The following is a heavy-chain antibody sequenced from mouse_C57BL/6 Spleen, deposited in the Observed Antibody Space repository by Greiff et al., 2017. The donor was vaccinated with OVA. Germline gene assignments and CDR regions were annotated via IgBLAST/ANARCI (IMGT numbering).Heavy chain of an antibody. CDR1: GYTFTSYW. CDR3: ARDGSSYDYAMDY. Sequence: QVQLQQPGAELVMPGASVKLSCKASGYTFTSYWMHWVKQRPGQGLEWIGEIDPSDSYTNYNQKFKGKSTLTVDKSSSTAYMQLSSLTSEDSAVYYGARDGSSYDYAMDYWGQGTSVTVSS. CDR2: IDPSDSYT. J-gene: IGHJ4*01. D-gene: IGHD1-1*01. V-gene: IGHV1-69*01.